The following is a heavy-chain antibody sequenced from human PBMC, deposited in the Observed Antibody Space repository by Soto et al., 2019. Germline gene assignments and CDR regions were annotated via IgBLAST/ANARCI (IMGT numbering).Heavy chain of an antibody. D-gene: IGHD3-16*02. CDR2: ISGSGGST. CDR1: GFTFSSYA. CDR3: AKYNDYIWGSYRSWEYFQH. V-gene: IGHV3-23*01. Sequence: SLRLSCAASGFTFSSYAMSWVRQAPGKGLEWVSAISGSGGSTYYADSVKGRFTISRDNSKNTLYLQMNSLRAEDTAVYYCAKYNDYIWGSYRSWEYFQHWGQGTLVTVSS. J-gene: IGHJ1*01.